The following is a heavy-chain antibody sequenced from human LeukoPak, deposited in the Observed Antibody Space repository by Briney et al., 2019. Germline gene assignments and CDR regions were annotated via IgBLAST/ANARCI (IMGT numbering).Heavy chain of an antibody. Sequence: PGGSLRLSCVASGFTFSDYAMNWVRQAPGKGLEWVSTFKTNSGQVYYAESVRGRFTIPRDNSKNTVYLQMSSLRAEDTALYYCARSVPDYTRFDYWGQGALVTVSP. CDR3: ARSVPDYTRFDY. CDR2: FKTNSGQV. D-gene: IGHD4-11*01. J-gene: IGHJ4*02. V-gene: IGHV3-23*01. CDR1: GFTFSDYA.